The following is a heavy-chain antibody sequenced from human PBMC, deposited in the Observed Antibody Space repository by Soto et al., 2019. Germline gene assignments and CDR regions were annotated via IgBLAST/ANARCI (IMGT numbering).Heavy chain of an antibody. J-gene: IGHJ4*02. D-gene: IGHD2-21*01. CDR3: ARGLHSLFDY. CDR2: IWYDGNNK. Sequence: QVQLVESGGGVVQPGGSLGLSCAGSGFTFSNYGMHWVRQAPGKGLEWVAVIWYDGNNKYYADSVKGRFTISRDNSNNTLYVQMTSLRAEDTAVYYCARGLHSLFDYWGQGTLVTVSS. V-gene: IGHV3-33*01. CDR1: GFTFSNYG.